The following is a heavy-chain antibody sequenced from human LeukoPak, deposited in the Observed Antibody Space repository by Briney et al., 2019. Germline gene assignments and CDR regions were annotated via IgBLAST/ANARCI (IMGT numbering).Heavy chain of an antibody. V-gene: IGHV3-30*03. D-gene: IGHD1-26*01. Sequence: GGSLRLSCAASGFTFSSYAMHWVRQAPGKGLEWVAVISYDGSNKYYADSVKGRFTISRDYAKNSLYMQMNSLRAEDTALYYCARGPPVGARRHSAFDIWGQGTMVTVSS. CDR3: ARGPPVGARRHSAFDI. CDR2: ISYDGSNK. CDR1: GFTFSSYA. J-gene: IGHJ3*02.